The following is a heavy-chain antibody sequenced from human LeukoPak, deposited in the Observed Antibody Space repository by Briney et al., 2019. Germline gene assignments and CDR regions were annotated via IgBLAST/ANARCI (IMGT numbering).Heavy chain of an antibody. V-gene: IGHV1-2*02. CDR3: ARIAAAFLYDAFDI. J-gene: IGHJ3*02. D-gene: IGHD6-13*01. CDR2: INPNSGGT. Sequence: ASVKVSCKASGYTFTGYYMHWVRQAPGQGLEWMGWINPNSGGTNYAQKFQGRVTMTRDTSISTAYMELSRLRSDDTAVYHCARIAAAFLYDAFDIWGQGTMVTVSS. CDR1: GYTFTGYY.